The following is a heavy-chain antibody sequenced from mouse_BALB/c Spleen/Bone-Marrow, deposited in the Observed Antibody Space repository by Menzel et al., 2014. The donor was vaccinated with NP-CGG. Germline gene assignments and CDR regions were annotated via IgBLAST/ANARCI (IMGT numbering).Heavy chain of an antibody. CDR1: GYTFTSYW. CDR2: IYPGSGST. J-gene: IGHJ4*01. CDR3: TRLGAPYAMDY. Sequence: GSELVRPGASVKLSCKASGYTFTSYWMHWVKQRPGQGLEWIGNIYPGSGSTNYDEKFKSKATLTVDTSSSTAYMQLSSLTSEDSAVYYCTRLGAPYAMDYWGQGTSVTVSS. V-gene: IGHV1S22*01.